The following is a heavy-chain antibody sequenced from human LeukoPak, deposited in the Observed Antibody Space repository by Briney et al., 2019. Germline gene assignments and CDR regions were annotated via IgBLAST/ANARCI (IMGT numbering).Heavy chain of an antibody. D-gene: IGHD2-2*01. CDR1: GYSFTSYW. V-gene: IGHV5-51*01. Sequence: GSLKISCKGSGYSFTSYWIGWVRQMPGKGLEWMGIIYPGDSDTRYSPSFQGQVTISADKSISTAYLQWSSLKASDTAMYYCARHWRYCSSTSCYPWYFDLWGRGTLVTVSS. J-gene: IGHJ2*01. CDR3: ARHWRYCSSTSCYPWYFDL. CDR2: IYPGDSDT.